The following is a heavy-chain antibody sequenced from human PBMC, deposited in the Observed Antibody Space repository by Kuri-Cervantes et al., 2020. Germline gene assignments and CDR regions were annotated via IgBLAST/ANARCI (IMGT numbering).Heavy chain of an antibody. Sequence: ASVKVSCKASSYTFTSYCISWVRQAPGQGLEWMGWISAYNGNTNYAQKLQGRVTMITDTSTSTAYMELRSLRSDDTAVYYCARVGYYYDSSGYLRWGVAFDYWGQGTLVTVSS. CDR3: ARVGYYYDSSGYLRWGVAFDY. V-gene: IGHV1-18*01. J-gene: IGHJ4*02. CDR1: SYTFTSYC. D-gene: IGHD3-22*01. CDR2: ISAYNGNT.